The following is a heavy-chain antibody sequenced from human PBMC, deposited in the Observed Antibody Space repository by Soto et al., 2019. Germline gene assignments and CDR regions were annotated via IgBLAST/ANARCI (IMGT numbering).Heavy chain of an antibody. CDR2: IIPIFGTA. CDR3: AVGAGSGSHDASVYYYYYGMDV. V-gene: IGHV1-69*06. CDR1: GGTFSSYA. D-gene: IGHD3-10*01. J-gene: IGHJ6*02. Sequence: QVQLVQSGAEVKKPGSSVKVSCKASGGTFSSYAISWVRQAPGQGLEWMGGIIPIFGTANYAQKFQGRVTITADKSTSTAYMELSSLRSEDTAVYYCAVGAGSGSHDASVYYYYYGMDVWGQGTTVTVSS.